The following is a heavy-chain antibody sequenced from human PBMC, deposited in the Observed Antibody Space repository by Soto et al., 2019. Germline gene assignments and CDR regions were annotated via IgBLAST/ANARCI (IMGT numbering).Heavy chain of an antibody. D-gene: IGHD2-21*02. J-gene: IGHJ4*02. CDR1: GYTFTSYG. CDR3: ARDLFCGGDCYPDY. V-gene: IGHV1-18*01. CDR2: ISAYNGNT. Sequence: ASEKVSCKASGYTFTSYGISWVRQAPGQGLEWMGWISAYNGNTNYAQKLQGRVTMTTDTSTSTAYMELKSLRSDDTAVYYCARDLFCGGDCYPDYWGQGTMVTVSS.